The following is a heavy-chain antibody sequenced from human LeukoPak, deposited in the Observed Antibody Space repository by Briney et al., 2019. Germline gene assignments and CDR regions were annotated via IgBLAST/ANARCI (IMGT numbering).Heavy chain of an antibody. V-gene: IGHV4-4*09. Sequence: SETLSLTCTVSGGSISSYYWSWIRQPPGKGLEWIGYIYTSGSTNYNPSLKSRVTISVDTSKNQFSLKLSSVTAADTAVYYCAAGEVGATEEGCDYWGKGTLVTVSS. J-gene: IGHJ4*02. CDR1: GGSISSYY. CDR2: IYTSGST. CDR3: AAGEVGATEEGCDY. D-gene: IGHD1-26*01.